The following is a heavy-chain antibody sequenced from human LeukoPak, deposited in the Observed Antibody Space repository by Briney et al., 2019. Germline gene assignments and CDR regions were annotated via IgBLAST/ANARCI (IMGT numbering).Heavy chain of an antibody. J-gene: IGHJ4*02. Sequence: ASVKVSCKASGYTFTSYGISWVRQAPGQGLEWMGWISAYNGNTNYAQKLQGRVTMTTDTSTSTAYMELRSLRSDDTAVYYCARYYYDSSGYYQPLFDYWGQGTLVTVSS. CDR3: ARYYYDSSGYYQPLFDY. CDR1: GYTFTSYG. V-gene: IGHV1-18*01. D-gene: IGHD3-22*01. CDR2: ISAYNGNT.